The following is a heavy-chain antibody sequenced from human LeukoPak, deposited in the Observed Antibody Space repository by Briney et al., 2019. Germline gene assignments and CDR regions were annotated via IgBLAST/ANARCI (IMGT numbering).Heavy chain of an antibody. CDR3: ASTERCSTTCPLDY. J-gene: IGHJ4*01. CDR1: GGSFRGYY. Sequence: PSETLSLTCTVYGGSFRGYYWSWIRQPPGKGLEWIGEINHSGSTNYNPSLKSRVTISLDTSMKKFSLKLNSVTAADTAVYYCASTERCSTTCPLDYWGQGTLVTVSS. CDR2: INHSGST. V-gene: IGHV4-34*01. D-gene: IGHD2-2*01.